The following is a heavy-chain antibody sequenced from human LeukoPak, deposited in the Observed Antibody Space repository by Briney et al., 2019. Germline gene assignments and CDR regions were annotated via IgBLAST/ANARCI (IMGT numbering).Heavy chain of an antibody. V-gene: IGHV3-33*01. CDR1: GFTFSSYG. CDR3: ARDPDITGTTSSSQGNDY. CDR2: IWYDGSNK. Sequence: GGSLRLSCAASGFTFSSYGMHWVRQAPGKGLEWVAVIWYDGSNKYYADSVKGRFTISRDNSKNTLYLQMNSLRAEDTAVYYCARDPDITGTTSSSQGNDYWGQGTLVTVSS. J-gene: IGHJ4*02. D-gene: IGHD1-7*01.